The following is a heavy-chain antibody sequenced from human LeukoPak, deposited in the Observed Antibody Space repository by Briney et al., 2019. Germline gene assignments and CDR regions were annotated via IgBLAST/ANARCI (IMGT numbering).Heavy chain of an antibody. CDR3: AREQFRGFDI. CDR2: ITTTGATT. D-gene: IGHD6-19*01. Sequence: GGSLRLSCAASGFTFGSYGMSWVRQAPGKGLEWVAFITTTGATTSYAGSVKGRFAISRDNSKNTLYLQMNSLRAEDTAVYYCAREQFRGFDIWGQGTMVTVSS. CDR1: GFTFGSYG. J-gene: IGHJ3*02. V-gene: IGHV3-23*01.